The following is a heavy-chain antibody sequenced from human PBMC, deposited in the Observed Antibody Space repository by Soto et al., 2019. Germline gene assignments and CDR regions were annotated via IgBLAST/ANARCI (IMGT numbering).Heavy chain of an antibody. D-gene: IGHD3-22*01. Sequence: EVLLVESGGGLVQPGGSLRLSCAASGFTFSDSWMHWVRQTPGKGLVWVARINFDGTTANYAESVTGRFTISRDNAKNTVYLQVNSLRAEDTAVYRCARGGRGNYYTDYWGQGTLVTVSS. J-gene: IGHJ4*02. CDR3: ARGGRGNYYTDY. CDR2: INFDGTTA. CDR1: GFTFSDSW. V-gene: IGHV3-74*01.